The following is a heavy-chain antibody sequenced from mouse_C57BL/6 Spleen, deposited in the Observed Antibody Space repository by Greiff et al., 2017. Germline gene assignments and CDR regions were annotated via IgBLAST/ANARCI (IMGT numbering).Heavy chain of an antibody. J-gene: IGHJ4*01. CDR3: ARGVVNAMDY. CDR1: GYTFTSYW. V-gene: IGHV1-69*01. D-gene: IGHD1-1*01. CDR2: IDPSDSYT. Sequence: QVYVKQPGAELVMPGASVKLSCKASGYTFTSYWMHWVKQRPGQGLEWIGEIDPSDSYTNYNQKFKGKSTLTVDKSSSTAYMQLSSLTSEDSAVYYCARGVVNAMDYWGQGTSVTVSS.